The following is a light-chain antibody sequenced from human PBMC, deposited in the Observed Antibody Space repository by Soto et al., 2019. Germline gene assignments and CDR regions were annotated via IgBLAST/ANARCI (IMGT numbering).Light chain of an antibody. J-gene: IGKJ2*01. V-gene: IGKV3-15*01. CDR2: GAS. Sequence: EIVMTQSRATLSVSPGERATLSCRASQSVSSNLAWYQQKPGQAPRLLIYGASTRATGIPARFSGSGSGTQFTLNISSLQSEDFAVYYGQQYNNWPYTFGQGTKLEIK. CDR3: QQYNNWPYT. CDR1: QSVSSN.